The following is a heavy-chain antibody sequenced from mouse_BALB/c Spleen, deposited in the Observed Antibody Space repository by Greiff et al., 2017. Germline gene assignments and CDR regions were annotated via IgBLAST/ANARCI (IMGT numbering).Heavy chain of an antibody. V-gene: IGHV5-6-5*01. CDR3: ARGGIYSPYYFDY. CDR1: GFTFSSYA. CDR2: ISSGGST. Sequence: EVKLVESGGGLVKPGGSLKLSCAASGFTFSSYAMSWVRQTPEKRLEWVASISSGGSTYYPDSVKGRFTISRDNARNILYLQMSSLRSEDTAMYYCARGGIYSPYYFDYWGQGTTLTVSS. J-gene: IGHJ2*01. D-gene: IGHD1-1*01.